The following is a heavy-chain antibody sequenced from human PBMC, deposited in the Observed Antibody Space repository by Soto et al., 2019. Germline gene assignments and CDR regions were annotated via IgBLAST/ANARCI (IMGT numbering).Heavy chain of an antibody. CDR1: GFTFSSYG. V-gene: IGHV3-7*01. CDR3: ARDLMSDFWSGYKGV. CDR2: IKQDGSEK. Sequence: GGSLRLSCAASGFTFSSYGMSWVRQAPGKGLEWVANIKQDGSEKYYVDSVKGRFTISRDNAKNSLYLQMNSLRAEDTAVYYCARDLMSDFWSGYKGVWGKGTTVTVSS. D-gene: IGHD3-3*01. J-gene: IGHJ6*04.